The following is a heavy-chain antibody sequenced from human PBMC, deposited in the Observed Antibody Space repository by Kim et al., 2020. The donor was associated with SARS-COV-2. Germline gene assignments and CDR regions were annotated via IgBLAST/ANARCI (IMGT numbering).Heavy chain of an antibody. V-gene: IGHV3-48*03. J-gene: IGHJ1*01. CDR3: ARGTLINCGCFEYFRH. D-gene: IGHD1-1*01. Sequence: GGSLRLSCAASGFIFSSYAMNWVRQAPGKGLEWVAHISSSGDTIYYADSVKGRFTISRDNAKNSLYLQMNSLRAEDTAVYYCARGTLINCGCFEYFRHWGQGTLVTVSS. CDR2: ISSSGDTI. CDR1: GFIFSSYA.